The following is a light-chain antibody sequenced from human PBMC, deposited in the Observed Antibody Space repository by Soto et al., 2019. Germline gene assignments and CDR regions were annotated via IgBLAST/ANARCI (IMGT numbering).Light chain of an antibody. Sequence: DIQLTQSPSSLSASVGDRVTITCQASQDISNHLNWYQQKPGKAPNLLIYDASDLETGVPSRFSGGGSGTFFSVTINSLQPEDIATYYCQKHDGVPLFGPGTKVEIK. V-gene: IGKV1-33*01. CDR3: QKHDGVPL. CDR1: QDISNH. CDR2: DAS. J-gene: IGKJ3*01.